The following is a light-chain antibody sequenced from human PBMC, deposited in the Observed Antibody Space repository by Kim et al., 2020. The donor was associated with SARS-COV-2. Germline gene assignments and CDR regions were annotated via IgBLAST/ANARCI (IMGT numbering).Light chain of an antibody. V-gene: IGKV3-20*01. CDR2: GVS. CDR1: QSVSSSY. CDR3: QHYGGSLLS. Sequence: PGERAALSCRASQSVSSSYLAWYQQKPGQSPRLLIYGVSSRAPGIPDRFIGGGSGTDFTLTISRLEPEDFAVYYCQHYGGSLLSFGQGTKLE. J-gene: IGKJ2*03.